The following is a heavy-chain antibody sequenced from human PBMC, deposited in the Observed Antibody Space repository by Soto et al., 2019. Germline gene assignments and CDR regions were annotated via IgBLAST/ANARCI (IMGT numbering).Heavy chain of an antibody. V-gene: IGHV1-69*12. Sequence: QVQLVQSGAEVKKPGSSVKVTCKASGGNFSSDTINWVRQAPGQGLEWMGGIIPIFGTPNYAQKFQGRVTITADESTRTAYVELSSLRSEDTAVYYCARDAARYCSGGSCYDYFDYWGQGTLVTVSS. CDR2: IIPIFGTP. J-gene: IGHJ4*02. D-gene: IGHD2-15*01. CDR1: GGNFSSDT. CDR3: ARDAARYCSGGSCYDYFDY.